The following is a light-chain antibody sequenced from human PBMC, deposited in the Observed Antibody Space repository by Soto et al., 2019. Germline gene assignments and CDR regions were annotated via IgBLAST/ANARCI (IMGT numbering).Light chain of an antibody. Sequence: DIQMTQSPSSLSASVGDRVTITWQASQDISNYLNWYQQKPGKAPKLLIYDASNLETGVPSRFSGSGSGTDFTFTISSLQPEDIATYYCQQYDNLPRYTFGQGTKLEIK. CDR3: QQYDNLPRYT. CDR1: QDISNY. J-gene: IGKJ2*01. CDR2: DAS. V-gene: IGKV1-33*01.